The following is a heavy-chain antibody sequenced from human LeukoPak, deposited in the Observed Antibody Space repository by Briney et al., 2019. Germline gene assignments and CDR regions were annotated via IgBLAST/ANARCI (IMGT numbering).Heavy chain of an antibody. Sequence: ASVKVSCKASGGTFSSYAISWVRQAPGQGLEWMGGIIPIFGTANYAQKFQGRVTITADESTSTAYMELSSLRSEDTAVYYCARADYGAHYFDYWGQGTLVTVSS. CDR3: ARADYGAHYFDY. V-gene: IGHV1-69*13. D-gene: IGHD4-17*01. J-gene: IGHJ4*02. CDR1: GGTFSSYA. CDR2: IIPIFGTA.